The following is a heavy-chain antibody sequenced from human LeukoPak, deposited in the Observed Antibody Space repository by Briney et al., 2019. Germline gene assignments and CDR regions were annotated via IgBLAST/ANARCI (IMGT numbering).Heavy chain of an antibody. CDR3: AKRLGYSYGYPVYFDY. V-gene: IGHV3-11*01. J-gene: IGHJ4*02. Sequence: GGSLRLSCAASGFTFHDYYMTWIRQPPGKGLEWISYISSTTNTQYYADSVKGRFTISRDNSKNTLYLQMNSLRAEDTAVYYCAKRLGYSYGYPVYFDYWGQGTLVTVSS. CDR1: GFTFHDYY. CDR2: ISSTTNTQ. D-gene: IGHD5-18*01.